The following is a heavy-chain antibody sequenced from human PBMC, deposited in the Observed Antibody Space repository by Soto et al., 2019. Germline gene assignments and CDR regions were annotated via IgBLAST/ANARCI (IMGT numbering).Heavy chain of an antibody. CDR2: ISSSSSYI. Sequence: GGSLRLSCAASGFTFSSYSMNWVRQAPGKGLEWVSSISSSSSYIYYADSVKGRFTISRDNAKNSLYLQMNSLRAEDTAVYYCARDRGLRFLEWSGHIHNDFDYWGQGTLVTVSS. J-gene: IGHJ4*02. CDR3: ARDRGLRFLEWSGHIHNDFDY. CDR1: GFTFSSYS. V-gene: IGHV3-21*01. D-gene: IGHD3-3*01.